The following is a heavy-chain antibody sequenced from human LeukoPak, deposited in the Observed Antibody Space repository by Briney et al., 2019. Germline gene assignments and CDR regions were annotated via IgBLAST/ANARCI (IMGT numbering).Heavy chain of an antibody. Sequence: PSETLSLTRAVYGGSFSGYYWSWIRQPPGKGLEWIGEINHSGSTNYNPSLKSRVTISVDTSKNQFSLKLSSVTAADTAVYYCARGRPLLWFGELLRPDLDYWGQGTLVTVSS. J-gene: IGHJ4*02. CDR1: GGSFSGYY. D-gene: IGHD3-10*01. CDR3: ARGRPLLWFGELLRPDLDY. V-gene: IGHV4-34*01. CDR2: INHSGST.